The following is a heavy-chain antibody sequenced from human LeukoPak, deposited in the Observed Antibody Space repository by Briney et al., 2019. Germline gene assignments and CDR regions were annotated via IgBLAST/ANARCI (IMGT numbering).Heavy chain of an antibody. D-gene: IGHD3-22*01. Sequence: SGTLSLTCTVSGGSISSYYWSWIRQPPGKGLEWIGYIYYSGSTNYNPSLKSRVTISVDTSKNQFSLKLSSVTAADTAVYYCARTGYYYDSSGYNDYWGQGTLVTVSS. J-gene: IGHJ4*02. CDR3: ARTGYYYDSSGYNDY. V-gene: IGHV4-59*01. CDR1: GGSISSYY. CDR2: IYYSGST.